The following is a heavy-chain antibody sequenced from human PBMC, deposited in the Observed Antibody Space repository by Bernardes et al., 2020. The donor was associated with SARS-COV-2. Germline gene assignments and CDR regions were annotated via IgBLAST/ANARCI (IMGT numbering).Heavy chain of an antibody. CDR3: ARGVGGFCSGGTCYIERFFDR. CDR1: GDSISTGGHY. Sequence: SETLSLTCTVSGDSISTGGHYWGWIRQPPGKGLEWIGNIYYSGYTYYSPSLQSRVTMSVVTSKNQFSLKLNSVTAADTAVYYCARGVGGFCSGGTCYIERFFDRWGQGTQVTVSS. V-gene: IGHV4-39*01. J-gene: IGHJ4*02. D-gene: IGHD2-15*01. CDR2: IYYSGYT.